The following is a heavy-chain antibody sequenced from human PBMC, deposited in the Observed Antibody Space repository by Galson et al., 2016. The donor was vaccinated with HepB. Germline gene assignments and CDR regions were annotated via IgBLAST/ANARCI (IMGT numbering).Heavy chain of an antibody. Sequence: SLRLSCAASGLTFSSYAMHGVRQAPGKGLEWVAVISYDGSNKFYADSVKGRFTISRDNSKNTVYLQMNSLRPEDTAVYYCARGAHMKYYDSSGYHWADGFDIWGQGTMVTVSS. CDR1: GLTFSSYA. D-gene: IGHD3-22*01. CDR3: ARGAHMKYYDSSGYHWADGFDI. V-gene: IGHV3-30-3*01. CDR2: ISYDGSNK. J-gene: IGHJ3*02.